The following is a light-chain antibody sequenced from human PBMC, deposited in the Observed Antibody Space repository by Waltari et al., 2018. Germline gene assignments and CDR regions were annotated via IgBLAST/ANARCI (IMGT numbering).Light chain of an antibody. Sequence: DIQMTQSPSSLSASVGDRVTITCRASQSIRSHLNWYQQKPGKAPKLLIYAASSLQSGVASRFSGIGSGTDFTLTISSLQPEDFATYYCQQSYSTPPMYTFGQGTKLEIK. J-gene: IGKJ2*01. CDR2: AAS. CDR3: QQSYSTPPMYT. CDR1: QSIRSH. V-gene: IGKV1-39*01.